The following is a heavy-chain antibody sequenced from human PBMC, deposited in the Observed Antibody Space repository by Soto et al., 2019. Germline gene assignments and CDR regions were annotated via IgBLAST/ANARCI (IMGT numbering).Heavy chain of an antibody. Sequence: GESLKISCKGFGYSVTISWIAWVRQMPGKGLEYMGIIYPRDSDTRDSRSCQGQVTISADKSLNTAYLQWSSLKASDTAMYYWTRHSGSSSHAFDLWGQGTKVTVSS. J-gene: IGHJ3*01. CDR3: TRHSGSSSHAFDL. CDR2: IYPRDSDT. V-gene: IGHV5-51*01. CDR1: GYSVTISW. D-gene: IGHD1-26*01.